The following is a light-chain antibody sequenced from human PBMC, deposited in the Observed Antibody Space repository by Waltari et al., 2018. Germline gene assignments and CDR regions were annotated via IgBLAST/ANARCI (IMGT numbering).Light chain of an antibody. V-gene: IGLV1-44*01. Sequence: QSVVTQPTSASGTPGQRVAISCSGSNSNIDRHTVHRYQHVPGTAPKLLIYNNDQRPSGVPDRFSGSKSDFSASLAISGLQAEDEGDYYCVSWDDSLNGEIFGGGTRLTVL. CDR1: NSNIDRHT. CDR2: NND. J-gene: IGLJ2*01. CDR3: VSWDDSLNGEI.